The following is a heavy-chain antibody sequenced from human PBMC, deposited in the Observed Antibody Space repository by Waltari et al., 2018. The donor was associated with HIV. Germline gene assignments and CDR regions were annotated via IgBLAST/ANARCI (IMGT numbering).Heavy chain of an antibody. J-gene: IGHJ4*02. D-gene: IGHD3-3*01. CDR3: VREVNPKSATCCYYDG. Sequence: RVAVSGGGSVQPGGTLGLSCGASGVAVRSTYFGWLRHSPGKGLEGAAMKTETGATNSGDTVKRECTVSGETWMATVQHKMNKLRAVETAVYFCVREVNPKSATCCYYDGWGQGDLVTVS. CDR1: GVAVRSTY. V-gene: IGHV3-66*01. CDR2: KTETGAT.